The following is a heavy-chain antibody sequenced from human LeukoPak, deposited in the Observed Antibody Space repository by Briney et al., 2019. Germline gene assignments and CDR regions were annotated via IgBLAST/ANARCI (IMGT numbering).Heavy chain of an antibody. CDR3: ARGGSVAGPYDY. CDR1: GGSISSGGYY. Sequence: PSETLSLTCTVSGGSISSGGYYWSWIRQPPGKGLEWIGYIYHSGSTYYNPSLKSRVTISVDRSKNQFSLKLSSVTAADTAVYYCARGGSVAGPYDYWGQGTLVTVSS. J-gene: IGHJ4*02. D-gene: IGHD6-19*01. V-gene: IGHV4-30-2*01. CDR2: IYHSGST.